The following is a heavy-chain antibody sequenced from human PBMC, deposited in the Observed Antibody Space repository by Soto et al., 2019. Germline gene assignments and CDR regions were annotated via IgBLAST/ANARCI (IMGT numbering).Heavy chain of an antibody. CDR1: GYTFTSYA. V-gene: IGHV1-3*01. D-gene: IGHD2-15*01. CDR3: ATPMVAFY. CDR2: INAGNGNT. J-gene: IGHJ4*02. Sequence: GASVKVSCKASGYTFTSYAIHWVRQAPGQRLEWMGWINAGNGNTKYSQKFQGRVIITRDTSAGTAYMELRSLRSEDTAVYYCATPMVAFYRGQGPLVTVSS.